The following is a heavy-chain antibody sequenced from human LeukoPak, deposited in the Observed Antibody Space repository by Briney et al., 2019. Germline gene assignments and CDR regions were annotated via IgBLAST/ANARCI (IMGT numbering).Heavy chain of an antibody. CDR1: GGSISSYY. J-gene: IGHJ5*02. CDR3: ARRGDSTVVTDWFDP. D-gene: IGHD4-23*01. V-gene: IGHV4-59*08. Sequence: SETLSLTCTVSGGSISSYYWSWIRQPPGKGLEWIGYIYYSGSTNYNPSLKGRVTISVDTSKNQFSLKLSSVTAADTAVYYCARRGDSTVVTDWFDPWGQGTLVTVSS. CDR2: IYYSGST.